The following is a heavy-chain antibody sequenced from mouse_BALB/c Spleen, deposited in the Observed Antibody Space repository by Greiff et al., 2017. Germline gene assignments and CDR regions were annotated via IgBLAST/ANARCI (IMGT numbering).Heavy chain of an antibody. J-gene: IGHJ2*01. Sequence: QVQLQQSGAELVRPGASVTLSCKASGYPFTDYEMHWVKQTPVHGLEWIGAIDPETGGTAYNQKFKGKATLTADKSSSTAYMELRSLTSEDSAVYYCTRYYYYFDYWGQGTTLTVSS. CDR2: IDPETGGT. CDR3: TRYYYYFDY. D-gene: IGHD1-1*01. V-gene: IGHV1-15*01. CDR1: GYPFTDYE.